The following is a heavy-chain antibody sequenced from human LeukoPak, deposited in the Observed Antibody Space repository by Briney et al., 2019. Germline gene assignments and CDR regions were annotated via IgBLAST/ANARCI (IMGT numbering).Heavy chain of an antibody. D-gene: IGHD3-9*01. V-gene: IGHV4-30-4*01. J-gene: IGHJ6*02. CDR2: ISYSGTT. Sequence: SQTLSLTCSVSGVSISSVDYYWSWIRQPPGKGLEWIGHISYSGTTHYNPSLKSRVTISADASKNHFSLKMSSVTAADTAVYYCARDENHYDILTGYYNVDYHFGIYVWGQGTTVTVSS. CDR1: GVSISSVDYY. CDR3: ARDENHYDILTGYYNVDYHFGIYV.